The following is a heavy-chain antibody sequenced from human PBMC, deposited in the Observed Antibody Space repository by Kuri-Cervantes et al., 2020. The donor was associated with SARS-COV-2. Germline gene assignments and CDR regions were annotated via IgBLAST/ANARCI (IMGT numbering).Heavy chain of an antibody. D-gene: IGHD5-24*01. CDR1: GFTFSDYY. Sequence: GGSLRLSCAASGFTFSDYYMSWIRQAPGKGLEWVSYIGSSGSTKYYADTVKGRFTISRDNAKNSLYLQMNSLRAEDTAVYYCAKIMGYMDYYYYYMDVWGKGTTVTVSS. V-gene: IGHV3-11*04. CDR3: AKIMGYMDYYYYYMDV. CDR2: IGSSGSTK. J-gene: IGHJ6*03.